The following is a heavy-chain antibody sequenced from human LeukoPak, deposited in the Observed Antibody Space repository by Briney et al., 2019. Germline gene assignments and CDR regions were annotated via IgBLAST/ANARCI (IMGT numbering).Heavy chain of an antibody. D-gene: IGHD3-9*01. CDR2: ISSSSSYI. Sequence: GGSLRLSCAASGFTFSSYSMSWVRQAPGKGLEWVSSISSSSSYIYYADSVKGRLTISRDNAKNSLYLQMNSLRVEDTAVYYCAREGALHYDILTGCLDYWGQGILVTVSS. V-gene: IGHV3-21*01. J-gene: IGHJ4*02. CDR3: AREGALHYDILTGCLDY. CDR1: GFTFSSYS.